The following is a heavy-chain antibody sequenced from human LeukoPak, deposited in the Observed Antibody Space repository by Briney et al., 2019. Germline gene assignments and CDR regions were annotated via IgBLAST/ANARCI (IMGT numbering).Heavy chain of an antibody. D-gene: IGHD5-12*01. V-gene: IGHV1-69*04. CDR3: ARDGYRPDAFDI. CDR1: GGTFSSYA. Sequence: GASVKVSCKASGGTFSSYAISWVRQAPGQGLEWMGRIIPILGMANYAQKFQGRVTITADKSTSTAYMELSSLRSEDTAVYYCARDGYRPDAFDIWGQGTMVTVSS. CDR2: IIPILGMA. J-gene: IGHJ3*02.